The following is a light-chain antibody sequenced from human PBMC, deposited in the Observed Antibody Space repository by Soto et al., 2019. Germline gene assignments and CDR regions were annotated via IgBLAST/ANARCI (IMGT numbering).Light chain of an antibody. CDR3: CSYAGSYTYV. CDR2: DVS. CDR1: SSDVGGYNY. J-gene: IGLJ1*01. Sequence: QSALTQPRAVSGSPGQSGTISCTGTSSDVGGYNYVSWYQQHPGKAPKLMIYDVSKRPSGVPDLFSGSKSGNTASLTISGLQAEDEADYYCCSYAGSYTYVFGTGTKVTVL. V-gene: IGLV2-11*01.